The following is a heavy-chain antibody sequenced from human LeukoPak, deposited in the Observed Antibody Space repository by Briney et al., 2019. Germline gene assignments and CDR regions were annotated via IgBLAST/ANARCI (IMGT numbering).Heavy chain of an antibody. J-gene: IGHJ5*02. CDR2: VNPRNGGT. D-gene: IGHD3-10*01. V-gene: IGHV1-2*02. CDR1: GYPFTGYY. CDR3: ARDEIGGSNWFDP. Sequence: ASVKVSCKASGYPFTGYYVHWVRQAPGHGLEWMGWVNPRNGGTHSAQKFQGRVTMTRDKSITTAYMDLSWLKSDDTAVYYCARDEIGGSNWFDPWGQGTLVTVSS.